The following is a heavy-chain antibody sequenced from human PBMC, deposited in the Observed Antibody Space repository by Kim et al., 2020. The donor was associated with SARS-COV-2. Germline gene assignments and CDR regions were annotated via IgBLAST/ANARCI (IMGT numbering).Heavy chain of an antibody. D-gene: IGHD2-15*01. CDR1: GDSISSGGHY. CDR2: IYYSGTT. J-gene: IGHJ2*01. Sequence: SETLSLTCGVSGDSISSGGHYWSWIRQHPGKGLEWIGHIYYSGTTYYNPSLKSRVTISVDTSKSQFSLRLSSLTAADKAVYYCARILTAGYCYFDFWGRG. V-gene: IGHV4-31*11. CDR3: ARILTAGYCYFDF.